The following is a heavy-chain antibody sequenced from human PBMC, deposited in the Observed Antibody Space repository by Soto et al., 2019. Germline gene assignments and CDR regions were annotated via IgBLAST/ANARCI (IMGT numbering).Heavy chain of an antibody. CDR3: ARQSKGLRSYYEYYGMDV. J-gene: IGHJ6*02. D-gene: IGHD4-17*01. V-gene: IGHV5-51*01. CDR1: GYSFTSYW. CDR2: IYPGDSDT. Sequence: EVQLVQSGAEVKKPGASLKISCKGSGYSFTSYWIGWVRQLPGKGLERMGIIYPGDSDTRYSPSFQGQVTISADKSISTAYLQWSSLKASSTAMYYCARQSKGLRSYYEYYGMDVWGQGTTVTVSS.